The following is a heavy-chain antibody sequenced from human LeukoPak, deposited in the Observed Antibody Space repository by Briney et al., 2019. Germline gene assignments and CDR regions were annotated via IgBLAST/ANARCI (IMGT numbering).Heavy chain of an antibody. Sequence: GRSLRLSCAASGFIFDNFGMHWVRQVPGKGLEWQALISHDGSNEYYGDFVKGRFTTSRDNSKNTVYLQMNALRPEDTAMYYCAKVGKGQLLEAFDIWGQGTMVTVSP. D-gene: IGHD2-2*01. CDR1: GFIFDNFG. CDR2: ISHDGSNE. CDR3: AKVGKGQLLEAFDI. V-gene: IGHV3-30*18. J-gene: IGHJ3*02.